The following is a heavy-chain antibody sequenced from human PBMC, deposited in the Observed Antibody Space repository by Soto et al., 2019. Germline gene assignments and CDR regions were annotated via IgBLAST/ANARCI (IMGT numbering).Heavy chain of an antibody. CDR1: GDSVSSNSAA. CDR2: TYYRSRWYN. D-gene: IGHD1-7*01. CDR3: AGTTSHQWYYMDV. V-gene: IGHV6-1*01. J-gene: IGHJ6*03. Sequence: LSLTCAISGDSVSSNSAAWNWIRLSPSRGLEWLARTYYRSRWYNDYAVSVRSRITVNPDTSKNQFSLQLTSVTPEDTAVYYCAGTTSHQWYYMDVWGKGTTVTVSS.